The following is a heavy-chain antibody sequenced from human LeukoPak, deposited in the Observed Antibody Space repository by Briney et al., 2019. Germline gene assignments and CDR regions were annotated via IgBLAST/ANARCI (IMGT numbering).Heavy chain of an antibody. D-gene: IGHD2-2*01. J-gene: IGHJ5*02. CDR2: INHSGST. Sequence: SETLSLTCAVYGGSFSGYYWSWIRQPPGKGLEWIGEINHSGSTNYNPSLKSRVTISVDTSKNQFSLKLSSVTAADTAVYYCARGIPTCSGTSCPQWGNWFDPWGQGTLVTVSS. CDR3: ARGIPTCSGTSCPQWGNWFDP. V-gene: IGHV4-34*01. CDR1: GGSFSGYY.